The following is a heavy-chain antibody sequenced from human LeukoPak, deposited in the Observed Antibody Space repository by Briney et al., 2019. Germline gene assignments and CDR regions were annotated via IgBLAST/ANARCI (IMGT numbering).Heavy chain of an antibody. J-gene: IGHJ4*02. D-gene: IGHD6-13*01. CDR1: GFTVSKSY. CDR2: IWYGGSNK. V-gene: IGHV3-30*02. CDR3: AKDGRGGAAAGTHFDY. Sequence: GGSLRLSCAASGFTVSKSYMTWVRQAPGKGLEWVAVIWYGGSNKYYADSVKGRFTISRDNSKNTLYLQMNSLRAEDTAVYYCAKDGRGGAAAGTHFDYWGQGTLVTVSS.